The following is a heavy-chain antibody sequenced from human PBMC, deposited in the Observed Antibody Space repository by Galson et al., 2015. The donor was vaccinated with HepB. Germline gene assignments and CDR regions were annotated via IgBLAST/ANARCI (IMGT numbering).Heavy chain of an antibody. V-gene: IGHV1-2*04. CDR1: GYTFSGYY. J-gene: IGHJ3*02. CDR2: INPHSGGT. Sequence: SVKVSCKASGYTFSGYYIHWVRQAPGQGLEWMGWINPHSGGTTYAQNFQGWVTMTRDTSISTAYMELSRLRSDDTAVYYCATDQRLGLPFDIWGQGTMVSVSS. D-gene: IGHD3-9*01. CDR3: ATDQRLGLPFDI.